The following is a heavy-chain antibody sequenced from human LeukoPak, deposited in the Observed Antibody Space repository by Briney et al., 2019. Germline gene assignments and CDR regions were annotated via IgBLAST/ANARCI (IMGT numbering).Heavy chain of an antibody. CDR2: INHSGST. CDR1: GGSFSGYY. V-gene: IGHV4-34*01. J-gene: IGHJ4*02. D-gene: IGHD6-13*01. Sequence: SEILSLTCAVYGGSFSGYYWSWIRQPPGKGLEWIGEINHSGSTNYNPSLKSRVTISVDTSRNQFSLKLSSVTAADTAVYYCARGRIAAAGILFDYWGQGTLVTVSS. CDR3: ARGRIAAAGILFDY.